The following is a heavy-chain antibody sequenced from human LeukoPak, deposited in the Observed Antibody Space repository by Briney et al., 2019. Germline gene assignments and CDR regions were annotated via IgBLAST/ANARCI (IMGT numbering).Heavy chain of an antibody. CDR1: GYSISSGYY. V-gene: IGHV4-38-2*02. CDR3: ARAMTTVTDFDY. Sequence: SETLSLTCTVSGYSISSGYYWGWIRQPPGKGLEWIGSIYHSGSTYYNPSLKSRATISVDTSKNQFSLKLSSVTAADTAVYYCARAMTTVTDFDYWGQGTLVTVSS. D-gene: IGHD4-11*01. J-gene: IGHJ4*02. CDR2: IYHSGST.